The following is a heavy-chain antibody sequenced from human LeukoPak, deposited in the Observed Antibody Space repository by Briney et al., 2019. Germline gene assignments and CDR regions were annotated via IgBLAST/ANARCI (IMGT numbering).Heavy chain of an antibody. CDR3: AREGGSSSWYDY. J-gene: IGHJ4*02. D-gene: IGHD6-13*01. V-gene: IGHV3-11*04. Sequence: GGSLRLSCAASGFTFSDYYMSWIRQAPGKGLEWVSYISSGSTIYYADSVKGRFTISRDNAKNSLYLQMSSLRAEDTAVYYCAREGGSSSWYDYWGQGTLVTVSS. CDR2: ISSGSTI. CDR1: GFTFSDYY.